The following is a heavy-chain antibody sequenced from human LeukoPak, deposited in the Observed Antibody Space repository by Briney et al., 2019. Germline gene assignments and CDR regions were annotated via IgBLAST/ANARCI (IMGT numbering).Heavy chain of an antibody. J-gene: IGHJ4*02. D-gene: IGHD4-11*01. CDR3: ARRSDHSFDY. Sequence: GESLKISCKASGYTFTSYWIGWVRQMPGKGLEWMGIIYPVDSDTRYTPSFQGQVTISADKSISTAYLQWSSLKASDTAMYYCARRSDHSFDYWGQGTLVTVSS. V-gene: IGHV5-51*01. CDR1: GYTFTSYW. CDR2: IYPVDSDT.